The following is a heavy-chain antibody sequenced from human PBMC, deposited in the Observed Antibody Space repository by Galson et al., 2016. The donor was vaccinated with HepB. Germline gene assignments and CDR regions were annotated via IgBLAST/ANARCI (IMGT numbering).Heavy chain of an antibody. CDR2: ISSSSSTI. J-gene: IGHJ5*02. Sequence: SLRLSCAASGFTFSSYSMNWVRQAPGKGLEWVSYISSSSSTIYYADSVKGRFTISRDNAKNSLYLQMNSLRAEDTAVYYCARDGDYGDYDDWFDPWGQGTLVTGSS. D-gene: IGHD4-17*01. CDR1: GFTFSSYS. CDR3: ARDGDYGDYDDWFDP. V-gene: IGHV3-48*04.